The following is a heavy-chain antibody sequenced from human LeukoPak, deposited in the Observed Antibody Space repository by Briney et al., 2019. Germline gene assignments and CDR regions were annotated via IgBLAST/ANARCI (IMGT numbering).Heavy chain of an antibody. CDR3: ARLHYDFWSGYFDY. CDR2: IKQDGSEK. J-gene: IGHJ4*02. V-gene: IGHV3-7*01. D-gene: IGHD3-3*01. CDR1: GFTFSTYW. Sequence: GGSLRLSCAASGFTFSTYWMSWVRQAPGKGLEWVANIKQDGSEKYYVDSVKGRFTISRDNAKNSLYLQMNSLRAEDTAVYYCARLHYDFWSGYFDYWGQGILATVSS.